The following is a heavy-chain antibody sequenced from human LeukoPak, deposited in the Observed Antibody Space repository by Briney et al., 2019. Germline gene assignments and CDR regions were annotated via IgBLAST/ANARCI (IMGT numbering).Heavy chain of an antibody. V-gene: IGHV3-64*01. CDR3: ARDIRDCSGNSCPAGICDY. Sequence: GGSLRLSCAASGFTFSNYGMHWVRQAPGKGLESVSAISSDGRSAYYGNSVKDRFTISRDNSRNTLYLQMGSLRPEDMAVYYCARDIRDCSGNSCPAGICDYWGQGILVTVSS. D-gene: IGHD2-2*01. CDR2: ISSDGRSA. CDR1: GFTFSNYG. J-gene: IGHJ4*02.